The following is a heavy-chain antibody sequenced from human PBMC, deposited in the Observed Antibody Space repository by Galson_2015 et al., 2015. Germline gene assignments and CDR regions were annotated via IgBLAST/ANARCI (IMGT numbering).Heavy chain of an antibody. Sequence: QSGAEVKKPGESLKISCKGSGYSFTSYWIGWVRQVPGKGLEWMGIIYPGDSDTRYSPSFQGQVTISADKSISTAYLQWSSLKASDTAMYYCASSYGSGSSGPDYYYYGMDVWGQGTTVTVSS. CDR1: GYSFTSYW. CDR3: ASSYGSGSSGPDYYYYGMDV. D-gene: IGHD3-10*01. V-gene: IGHV5-51*03. CDR2: IYPGDSDT. J-gene: IGHJ6*02.